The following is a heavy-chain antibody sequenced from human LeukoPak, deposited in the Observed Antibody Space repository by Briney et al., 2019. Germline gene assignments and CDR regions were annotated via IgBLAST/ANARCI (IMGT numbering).Heavy chain of an antibody. Sequence: GGSLRLSCAASGFTFSSYGMHWVRQAPGKGLEWVAVISYDGSNKYYADSVKGRFTISRDNSKNTLYLQMNSLRVEDTAVYYCARDYYGSGSYYRDDFALDYWGQGTLVTVSS. V-gene: IGHV3-30*03. CDR1: GFTFSSYG. CDR2: ISYDGSNK. J-gene: IGHJ4*02. D-gene: IGHD3-10*01. CDR3: ARDYYGSGSYYRDDFALDY.